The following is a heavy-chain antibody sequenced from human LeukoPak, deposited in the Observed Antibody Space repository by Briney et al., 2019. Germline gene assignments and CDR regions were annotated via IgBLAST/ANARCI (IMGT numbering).Heavy chain of an antibody. CDR1: GFRFSSYS. D-gene: IGHD1-26*01. V-gene: IGHV3-30-3*01. J-gene: IGHJ4*02. CDR3: TRDQWLMGASYYFDY. Sequence: GGSLRLSCAASGFRFSSYSMHWVRQSPGKGLEWVAVISYDGTNKYHADSVKGRFTISRDNSKNTLYLQMNSLRAEDTAVYYCTRDQWLMGASYYFDYWGQGTLVTVSS. CDR2: ISYDGTNK.